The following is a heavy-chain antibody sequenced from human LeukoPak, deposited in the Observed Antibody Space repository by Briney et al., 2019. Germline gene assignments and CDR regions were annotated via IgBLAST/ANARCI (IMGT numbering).Heavy chain of an antibody. Sequence: SETLSLTCTVSGGSISSGDYYWSWIRQPPGKGLEWIGYIYYSGSTYYNPSLKSRVTMSVDTSKNQFSLKLSSVTAADTAVYYCATGIRGHYGGNPHFDYWGQGTLVTISS. CDR1: GGSISSGDYY. CDR3: ATGIRGHYGGNPHFDY. J-gene: IGHJ4*02. D-gene: IGHD4-23*01. CDR2: IYYSGST. V-gene: IGHV4-31*03.